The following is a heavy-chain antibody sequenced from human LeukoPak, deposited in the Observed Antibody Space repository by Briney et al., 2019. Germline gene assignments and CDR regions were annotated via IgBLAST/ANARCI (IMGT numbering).Heavy chain of an antibody. Sequence: SVKVSCKASGGTFSSYAISWVRQTPGQGLEWMGRIIPILGIANYAQKFQGRVTITADKSTSTAYMELSSLRSEDTAVYYCARERSRILLFDYWGQGTLVTVSS. J-gene: IGHJ4*02. CDR2: IIPILGIA. CDR1: GGTFSSYA. CDR3: ARERSRILLFDY. V-gene: IGHV1-69*04.